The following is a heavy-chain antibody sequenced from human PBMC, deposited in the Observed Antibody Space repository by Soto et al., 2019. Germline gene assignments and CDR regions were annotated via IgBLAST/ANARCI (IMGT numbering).Heavy chain of an antibody. CDR1: GFTFSSYG. D-gene: IGHD6-19*01. Sequence: PGGSLRLSCAASGFTFSSYGMHWVRQAPGKGLEWVAVISYDGSNKYYADSVKGRFTISRDNSKNTLYLQMNSLRAEDTAVYYCAKDWLQWLVRGNWFDPWGQGALVTVSS. J-gene: IGHJ5*02. V-gene: IGHV3-30*18. CDR2: ISYDGSNK. CDR3: AKDWLQWLVRGNWFDP.